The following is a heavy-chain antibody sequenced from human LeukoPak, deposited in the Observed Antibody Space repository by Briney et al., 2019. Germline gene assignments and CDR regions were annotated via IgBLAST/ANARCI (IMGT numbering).Heavy chain of an antibody. CDR1: GFTFSSYA. J-gene: IGHJ4*02. V-gene: IGHV3-23*01. D-gene: IGHD3-22*01. CDR2: ISGSGGST. CDR3: ARDLSQSYYDSSGYYFDY. Sequence: GGSLRLSCAASGFTFSSYAMSWVRQAPGKGLEWVSAISGSGGSTYYADSVKGRFTISGDNSKNTLYLQMNSLRAEDTAVYYCARDLSQSYYDSSGYYFDYWGQGTLVTVSS.